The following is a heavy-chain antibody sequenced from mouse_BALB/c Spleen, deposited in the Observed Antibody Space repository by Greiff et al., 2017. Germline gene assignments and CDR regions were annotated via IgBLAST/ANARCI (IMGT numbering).Heavy chain of an antibody. CDR2: ISYSGST. V-gene: IGHV3-2*02. J-gene: IGHJ3*01. CDR3: ARGQPGFAY. CDR1: GYSITSDYA. Sequence: EVQLVESGPGLVKPSQSLSLTCTVTGYSITSDYAWNWIRQFPGNKLEWMGYISYSGSTSYNPSLKSRISITRDTSKNQFFLQLNSVTTEDTATYYCARGQPGFAYWGQGTLVTVSA. D-gene: IGHD3-3*01.